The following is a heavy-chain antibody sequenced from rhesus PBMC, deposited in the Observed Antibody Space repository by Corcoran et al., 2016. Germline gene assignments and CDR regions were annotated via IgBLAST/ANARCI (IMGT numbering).Heavy chain of an antibody. D-gene: IGHD2-27*01. V-gene: IGHV4-93*01. J-gene: IGHJ5-1*01. CDR3: ARENIVVVSGV. CDR1: GGSTIRSNW. CDR2: IYGGGGST. Sequence: QVQLLESGPAVVKPSETRCLSCAVPGGSTIRSNWWSCLRTSPGKGLERVGGIYGGGGSTEYNPSHKSRVTISIDTSKNQFSLKLSSVTAADTAVYYCARENIVVVSGVWGPGVLVTVSS.